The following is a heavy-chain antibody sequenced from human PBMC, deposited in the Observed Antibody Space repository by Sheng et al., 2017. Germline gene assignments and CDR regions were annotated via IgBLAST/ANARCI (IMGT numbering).Heavy chain of an antibody. CDR3: ARGSGVIVVVPAAMGAFDI. CDR2: IIPIFGTA. J-gene: IGHJ3*02. Sequence: QVQLVQSGAEVKKPGSSVKVSCKASGGTFSSYAISWVRQAPGQGLEWMGGIIPIFGTANYAQKFQGRVTITTDESTSTAYMELSSLRSEDTAVYYCARGSGVIVVVPAAMGAFDIWGQGTMVTVSS. D-gene: IGHD2-2*01. CDR1: GGTFSSYA. V-gene: IGHV1-69*05.